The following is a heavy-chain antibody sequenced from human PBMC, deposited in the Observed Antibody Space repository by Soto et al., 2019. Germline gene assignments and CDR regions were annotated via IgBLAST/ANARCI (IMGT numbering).Heavy chain of an antibody. CDR2: LVVGSGNT. Sequence: PVKVSSKASGFTFTSSALQSVPQARGQRLEWIGWLVVGSGNTNYAQKFQERVNITRDMSTSTAYMELSSLRSEDTVVYYCAATTGGYSPAFGIWGEGTMVTRSS. CDR3: AATTGGYSPAFGI. CDR1: GFTFTSSA. D-gene: IGHD2-8*02. V-gene: IGHV1-58*01. J-gene: IGHJ3*02.